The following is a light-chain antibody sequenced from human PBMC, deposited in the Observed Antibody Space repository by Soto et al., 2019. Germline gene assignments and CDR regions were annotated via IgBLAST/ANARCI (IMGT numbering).Light chain of an antibody. J-gene: IGKJ1*01. Sequence: DIQMTQSPSSLSASVGDTVTITCRASQTILTYLNWYQQKPGKAPKLLIYAASSLQSGVPSRFSGSGSGTEFSLTISSLQPDDFATYYCQQYNHYWTFGQGTKVDIK. CDR2: AAS. V-gene: IGKV1-39*01. CDR1: QTILTY. CDR3: QQYNHYWT.